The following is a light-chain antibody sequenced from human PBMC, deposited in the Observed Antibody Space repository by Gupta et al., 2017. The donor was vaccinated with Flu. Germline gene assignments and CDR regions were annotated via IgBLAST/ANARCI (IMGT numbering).Light chain of an antibody. CDR2: WAS. CDR3: QQYYNTPLT. CDR1: QTGLPSTNKKND. Sequence: LGGRATISCKSSQTGLPSTNKKNDLAWYQQKPGQPPKLLIYWASTRESGVPDRFSGSGSGTDFTLTISSLQAEDVAVYYCQQYYNTPLTFGGGTKVEIK. V-gene: IGKV4-1*01. J-gene: IGKJ4*01.